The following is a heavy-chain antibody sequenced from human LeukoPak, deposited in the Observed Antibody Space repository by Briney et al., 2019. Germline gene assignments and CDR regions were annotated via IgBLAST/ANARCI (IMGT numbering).Heavy chain of an antibody. J-gene: IGHJ3*02. CDR1: GSRFTSYW. V-gene: IGHV5-51*01. Sequence: GASLKISCKGSGSRFTSYWIGWVRQLPGKGLEWMGIIYPGDSDTRYSPSFQGQVTISADKSISTAFLQWSSLKASDTAMYYCARPVEMATISDAFDIWGQGTMVTVSS. D-gene: IGHD5-24*01. CDR3: ARPVEMATISDAFDI. CDR2: IYPGDSDT.